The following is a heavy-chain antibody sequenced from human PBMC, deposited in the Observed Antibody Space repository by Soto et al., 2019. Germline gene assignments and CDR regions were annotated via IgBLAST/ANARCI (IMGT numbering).Heavy chain of an antibody. J-gene: IGHJ4*02. Sequence: GGSMRLSCAASGFTFSSYAMSWVRRAKGKGLEWVSTISGSGANTFYADSVKGRFTISRDNSKNTLYLQMNSLRAEDTAVYYCAKRPLSIITFDYWGQGTLVTVSS. D-gene: IGHD3-16*01. CDR2: ISGSGANT. CDR3: AKRPLSIITFDY. V-gene: IGHV3-23*01. CDR1: GFTFSSYA.